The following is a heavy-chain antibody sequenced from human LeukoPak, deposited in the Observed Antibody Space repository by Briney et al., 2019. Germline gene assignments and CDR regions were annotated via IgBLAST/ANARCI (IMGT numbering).Heavy chain of an antibody. CDR2: ISSSSSYI. Sequence: GGSLRLSCAASGFTFSSYSMNWVRQAPGKGLEWVSSISSSSSYIYYADSVKGRFTISRDNAKNSLYLQMNSLRAEDTAVYYCARDPTYYDILTGYYSYYSDYWGQGTLVTVSS. CDR3: ARDPTYYDILTGYYSYYSDY. V-gene: IGHV3-21*01. J-gene: IGHJ4*02. CDR1: GFTFSSYS. D-gene: IGHD3-9*01.